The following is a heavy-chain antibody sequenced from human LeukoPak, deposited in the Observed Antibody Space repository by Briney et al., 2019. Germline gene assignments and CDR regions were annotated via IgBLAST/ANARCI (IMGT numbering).Heavy chain of an antibody. CDR1: GFTVSRAW. CDR2: IKKKSEGLTT. CDR3: AKDLKAMIVVVTRTPFQH. V-gene: IGHV3-15*01. Sequence: GGSLRLSCTASGFTVSRAWMNWVRQAPGKGLEWVGRIKKKSEGLTTDYAAPVKGRFTISRDNSKNTLYLQMNSLRAEDTAVYYCAKDLKAMIVVVTRTPFQHWGQGTLVTVSS. D-gene: IGHD3-22*01. J-gene: IGHJ1*01.